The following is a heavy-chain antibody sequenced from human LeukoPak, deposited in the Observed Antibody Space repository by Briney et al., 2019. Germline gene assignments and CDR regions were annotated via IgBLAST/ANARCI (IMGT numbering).Heavy chain of an antibody. CDR2: INPNSGGT. CDR1: GYTFTGYY. D-gene: IGHD2-15*01. V-gene: IGHV1-2*02. Sequence: ASVKVSCKASGYTFTGYYMHWVRQAPGQGLEWMGWINPNSGGTNYAQKFQGRVTMTRDTSISTAYMELSRLRSDDTAAYYCARSRYCSGGSCYSGLGAFDIWGQGTMVTVSS. CDR3: ARSRYCSGGSCYSGLGAFDI. J-gene: IGHJ3*02.